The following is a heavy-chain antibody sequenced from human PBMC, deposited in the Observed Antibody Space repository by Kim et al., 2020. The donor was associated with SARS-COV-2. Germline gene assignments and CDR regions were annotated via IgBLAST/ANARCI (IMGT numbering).Heavy chain of an antibody. V-gene: IGHV4-4*07. CDR1: GGSISSYY. J-gene: IGHJ4*02. CDR2: IYTSGST. Sequence: SETLSLTCTVSGGSISSYYWSWIRQPAGKGLEWIGRIYTSGSTNYNPSLKSRVTMSVDTSKNQFSLKLSSVTAADTAVYYCASEDALAAAGTVGFDYWGQGTLVTVSS. CDR3: ASEDALAAAGTVGFDY. D-gene: IGHD6-13*01.